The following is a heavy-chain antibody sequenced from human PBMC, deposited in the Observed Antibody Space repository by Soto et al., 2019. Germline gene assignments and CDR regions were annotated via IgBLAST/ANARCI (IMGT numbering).Heavy chain of an antibody. J-gene: IGHJ3*02. CDR3: AREDYHDSSGQAFDI. V-gene: IGHV1-2*04. D-gene: IGHD3-22*01. CDR1: GYTFTGYY. CDR2: INPNSGGT. Sequence: ASVKVSCKASGYTFTGYYMHWVRQAPGQGLEWMGWINPNSGGTNYAQKFQGWVTMTRDASISTAYMELDRLRSDDTAVYYCAREDYHDSSGQAFDIWGQGTMVTGSS.